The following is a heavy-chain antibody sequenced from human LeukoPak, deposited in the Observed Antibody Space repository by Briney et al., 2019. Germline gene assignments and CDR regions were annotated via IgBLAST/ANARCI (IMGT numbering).Heavy chain of an antibody. CDR2: IYYSGST. Sequence: PSETLSLTCTVSGGSISSSSYYWGWIRQPPGKGLEWIGSIYYSGSTYYNPSLKSRVTISVDTSKNQFSLKLSSVTAADTAVYYCARVAELWSTPRIDYWGQGTLVTVSS. V-gene: IGHV4-39*07. D-gene: IGHD5-18*01. J-gene: IGHJ4*02. CDR3: ARVAELWSTPRIDY. CDR1: GGSISSSSYY.